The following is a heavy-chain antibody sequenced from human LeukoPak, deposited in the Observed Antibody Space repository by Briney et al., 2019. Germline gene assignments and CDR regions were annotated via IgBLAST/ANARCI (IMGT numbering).Heavy chain of an antibody. CDR1: GFTFSSYG. Sequence: PGRSLRLSCAASGFTFSSYGMHWVRQAPGKGLEWVAVIWYDGSNKYYADSVKGRFTISRDNSKNTLYLQMNSLRAEDTAVYYCAKDRPDYGDASDAFDIWGQGTMVTVSS. CDR2: IWYDGSNK. V-gene: IGHV3-33*06. CDR3: AKDRPDYGDASDAFDI. J-gene: IGHJ3*02. D-gene: IGHD4-17*01.